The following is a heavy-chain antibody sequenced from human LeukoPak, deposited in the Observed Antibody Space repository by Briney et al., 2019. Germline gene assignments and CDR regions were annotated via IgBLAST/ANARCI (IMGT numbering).Heavy chain of an antibody. Sequence: ASVTVSCKASGYTFTVYHMHWVRQAPGQGLEGMGRINPDSGDTNYAQKFQGRVTITRDTSISTAYMALSRLRSGDAAVYYCARDYCSSTSCLFDYWGQGTLVTVSS. V-gene: IGHV1-2*06. D-gene: IGHD2-2*01. CDR3: ARDYCSSTSCLFDY. CDR1: GYTFTVYH. J-gene: IGHJ4*02. CDR2: INPDSGDT.